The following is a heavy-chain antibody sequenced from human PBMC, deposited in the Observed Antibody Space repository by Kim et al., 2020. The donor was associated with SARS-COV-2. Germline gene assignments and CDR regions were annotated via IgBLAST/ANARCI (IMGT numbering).Heavy chain of an antibody. D-gene: IGHD2-15*01. V-gene: IGHV1-2*02. CDR3: ARSSLLDFDY. J-gene: IGHJ4*02. CDR2: GGA. Sequence: GGANCAQRFQGRVTMTRDTSISTVYLEMTRLRSDDTAVYYCARSSLLDFDYWGQGTLVTVSS.